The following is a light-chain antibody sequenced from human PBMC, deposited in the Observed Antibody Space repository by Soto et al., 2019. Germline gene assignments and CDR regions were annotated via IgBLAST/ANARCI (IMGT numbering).Light chain of an antibody. CDR1: SSDVGSYNR. V-gene: IGLV2-18*02. Sequence: QSVLTQPPSVSGSPGQSVTISCTGTSSDVGSYNRVSWYQQPPGTAPKLMIYEVSNRPSGVPDRFSGSKSGNTASLTISGLQAEDEADYYCSSYTGSSTYVFGTGTKLTV. CDR3: SSYTGSSTYV. CDR2: EVS. J-gene: IGLJ1*01.